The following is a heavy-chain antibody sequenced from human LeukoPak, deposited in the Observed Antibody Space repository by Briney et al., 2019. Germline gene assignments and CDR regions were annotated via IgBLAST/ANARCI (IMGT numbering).Heavy chain of an antibody. J-gene: IGHJ5*02. CDR3: ARAAAADPKNWFDP. CDR1: GYSINSGHY. Sequence: SETLSLTRAVSGYSINSGHYWAWIRQPPGKGLEWIGSIHHSGTTYYNPSLKSRVTISGDTSKNQFSLKLTSVTATDTAVYYCARAAAADPKNWFDPWGQGTLVTVSS. V-gene: IGHV4-38-2*01. CDR2: IHHSGTT. D-gene: IGHD6-13*01.